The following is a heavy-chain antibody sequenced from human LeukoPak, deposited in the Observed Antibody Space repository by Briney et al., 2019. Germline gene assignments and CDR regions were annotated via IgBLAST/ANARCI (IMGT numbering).Heavy chain of an antibody. D-gene: IGHD2-15*01. V-gene: IGHV3-13*01. CDR1: GFTFSNYD. CDR3: ARGHLPVVDGDGLSDAFDI. CDR2: IGTTGDT. J-gene: IGHJ3*02. Sequence: HPGGSLRLSCAASGFTFSNYDMHWVRQAAGYGLEWVSAIGTTGDTYYPGSVKGRFTISRENAKNSLYLQMISLRAEDTAVYYCARGHLPVVDGDGLSDAFDIWGQGTMVTVSS.